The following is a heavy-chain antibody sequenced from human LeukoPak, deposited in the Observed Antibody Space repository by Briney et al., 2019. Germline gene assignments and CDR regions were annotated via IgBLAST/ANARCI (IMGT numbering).Heavy chain of an antibody. Sequence: ASVKVSCKASGYIFTNYGFSWVRQAPGQGLEWMGWISAYNGDTNYAQKLQGRVTMTTDTSTSTAYMELRSLRSDDTAVYYCARESSGWSYYYYYGMDVWGQGTTVTVSS. CDR1: GYIFTNYG. V-gene: IGHV1-18*01. D-gene: IGHD6-19*01. J-gene: IGHJ6*02. CDR2: ISAYNGDT. CDR3: ARESSGWSYYYYYGMDV.